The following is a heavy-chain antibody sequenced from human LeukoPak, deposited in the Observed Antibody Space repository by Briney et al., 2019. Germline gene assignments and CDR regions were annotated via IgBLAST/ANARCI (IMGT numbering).Heavy chain of an antibody. V-gene: IGHV3-74*01. D-gene: IGHD6-13*01. Sequence: GGSLRLSCTASGFTFRTYWMRWVRQAPGKGLVWVSRINTDGSSTTYADSVKGRFTISRDNAKNTLYLQMNSLRAEDTAVYYCTRDYSSCPDYWGQGTLVTVSS. CDR1: GFTFRTYW. CDR2: INTDGSST. J-gene: IGHJ4*02. CDR3: TRDYSSCPDY.